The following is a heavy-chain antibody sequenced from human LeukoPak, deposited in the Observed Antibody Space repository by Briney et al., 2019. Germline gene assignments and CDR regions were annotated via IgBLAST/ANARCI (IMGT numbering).Heavy chain of an antibody. V-gene: IGHV4-39*01. J-gene: IGHJ3*02. CDR1: GGSISSSSYY. CDR2: IYYSGST. Sequence: PSETLTLTCTVSGGSISSSSYYWGWIRQPPGKGLEWIGTIYYSGSTYYNPSLKSRVTISVDTSKNQFSLKLRFVTAADTAVYYCARHVESWLQLDAFDIWGQGTMVTVSS. D-gene: IGHD5-24*01. CDR3: ARHVESWLQLDAFDI.